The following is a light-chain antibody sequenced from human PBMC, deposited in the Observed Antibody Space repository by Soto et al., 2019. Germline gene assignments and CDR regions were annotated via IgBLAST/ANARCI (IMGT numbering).Light chain of an antibody. Sequence: EIVLTQSPGTLSLSPGERATLSCRASQSVSSNSLAWYQQKPSQAPRLLLYGTSSRDTGIPARFSGSGSGTDFTLTISRLEPEDFEVYYCQQYGSSPLTFGGGTKVEIK. CDR2: GTS. V-gene: IGKV3-20*01. CDR3: QQYGSSPLT. CDR1: QSVSSNS. J-gene: IGKJ4*01.